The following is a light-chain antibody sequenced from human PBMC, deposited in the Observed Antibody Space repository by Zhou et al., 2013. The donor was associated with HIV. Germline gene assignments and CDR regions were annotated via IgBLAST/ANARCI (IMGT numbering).Light chain of an antibody. V-gene: IGKV2-28*01. J-gene: IGKJ2*03. CDR1: QSLLHSNGYKY. Sequence: DIVMTQSPLSLPVTPGEPASISCRSSQSLLHSNGYKYLDWYLQKPGQSPQLMIYLGSNRASGVPDRFGGSGSGTEFTLKISRVEAEDVGVYYCMQGLQTPYSFGQGTKLEIK. CDR2: LGS. CDR3: MQGLQTPYS.